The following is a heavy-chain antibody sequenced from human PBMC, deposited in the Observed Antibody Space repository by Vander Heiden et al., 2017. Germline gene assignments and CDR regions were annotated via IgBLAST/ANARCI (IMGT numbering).Heavy chain of an antibody. CDR2: IYYSGST. J-gene: IGHJ3*02. CDR1: GGSISSSSYY. CDR3: ARGGAYYDILTGYYKGDAFDI. V-gene: IGHV4-39*01. Sequence: QLQLQESGAGLVKPSETLSLTCTVSGGSISSSSYYWGWIRQPPGHGLEWIGSIYYSGSTYYNPSLKRRVTISVDTSKNQFSLKLSSVTAADTAVYYCARGGAYYDILTGYYKGDAFDIWGQGTMVTVSS. D-gene: IGHD3-9*01.